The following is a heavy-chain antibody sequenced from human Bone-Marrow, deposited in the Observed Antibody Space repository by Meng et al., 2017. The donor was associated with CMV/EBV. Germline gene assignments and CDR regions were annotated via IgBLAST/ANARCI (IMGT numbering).Heavy chain of an antibody. CDR2: ISSSSSYI. D-gene: IGHD3-3*01. CDR3: ARDRPGYYDFWSGYLTHYYYYGKDV. V-gene: IGHV3-21*01. CDR1: GFTFSSYS. Sequence: GGSLRLSCAASGFTFSSYSMNWVRQAPGKGLEWVSSISSSSSYIYYADSVKGRFTISRDNAKNSLYLQMNSLRAEDTAVYYCARDRPGYYDFWSGYLTHYYYYGKDVWGQGTTVTVSS. J-gene: IGHJ6*02.